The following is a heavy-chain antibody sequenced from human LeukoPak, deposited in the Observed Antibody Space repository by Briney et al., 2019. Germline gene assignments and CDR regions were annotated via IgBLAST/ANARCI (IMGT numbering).Heavy chain of an antibody. Sequence: GGSLRVSCAASGCTFSSYEMNWVRQAPGKGLEWVSSISSSSSYIYYADSVKGRFTISRDNAKNSLCLQMNSLRAEDTAVYYCARAGGLRLGELSFFDYWGQGTLVTVSS. CDR3: ARAGGLRLGELSFFDY. CDR1: GCTFSSYE. V-gene: IGHV3-21*01. D-gene: IGHD3-16*02. CDR2: ISSSSSYI. J-gene: IGHJ4*02.